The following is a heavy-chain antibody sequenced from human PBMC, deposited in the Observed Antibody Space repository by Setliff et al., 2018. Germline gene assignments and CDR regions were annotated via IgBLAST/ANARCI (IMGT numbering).Heavy chain of an antibody. V-gene: IGHV3-23*01. CDR1: GYTSSSYA. Sequence: GGSLRLSCAASGYTSSSYAMTWVRQAPGKGLEWVSIISASGDTTYYADSVKGRFTISRDNSKNTLYLQTNSLRAEDTAVYYCARALGYCSGGSCLWAVYYYYGMDVWGQGTTVTVSS. D-gene: IGHD2-15*01. CDR2: ISASGDTT. CDR3: ARALGYCSGGSCLWAVYYYYGMDV. J-gene: IGHJ6*02.